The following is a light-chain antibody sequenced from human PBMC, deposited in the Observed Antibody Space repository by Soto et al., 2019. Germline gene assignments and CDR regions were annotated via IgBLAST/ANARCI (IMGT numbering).Light chain of an antibody. J-gene: IGKJ1*01. V-gene: IGKV3-20*01. CDR3: RQYGSPGT. Sequence: VLTKSPGTLELSPGARATLSCRASQSVSNNYLVWYQQQPGEAHRLLICGASKRTTGITDGFSGSGSGTDFVIYISRLEPEDFAAYYCRQYGSPGTFVQRNKVEIK. CDR1: QSVSNNY. CDR2: GAS.